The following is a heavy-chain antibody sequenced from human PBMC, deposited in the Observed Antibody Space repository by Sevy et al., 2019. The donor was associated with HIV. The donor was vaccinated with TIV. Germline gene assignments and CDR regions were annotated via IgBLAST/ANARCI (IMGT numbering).Heavy chain of an antibody. V-gene: IGHV3-23*01. CDR1: GFTFSTYA. D-gene: IGHD1-26*01. J-gene: IGHJ4*02. CDR2: ISHSGGAS. Sequence: GGSLRLSCAASGFTFSTYAMSWLRQAPGKGLEWVSVISHSGGASSYGDSVKGRFTISRDNSKNTLYLQMNSPRAEDTAVYYCAKTTWGGSYRFDYWGQGILVTVSS. CDR3: AKTTWGGSYRFDY.